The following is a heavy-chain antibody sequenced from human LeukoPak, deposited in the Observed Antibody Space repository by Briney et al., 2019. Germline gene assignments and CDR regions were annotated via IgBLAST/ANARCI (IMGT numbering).Heavy chain of an antibody. D-gene: IGHD1-1*01. J-gene: IGHJ5*02. V-gene: IGHV3-33*01. Sequence: PGESLRLSCAASGFTFSNHGMHWVRQAPGKGLEWVALVWYDGSNKEYAESVKGRFTISRDNSKNTLYLQMNSLRDEDTAVYYCARDQGTSTTAPKRKGRFDPWGQGTLVTVSS. CDR1: GFTFSNHG. CDR2: VWYDGSNK. CDR3: ARDQGTSTTAPKRKGRFDP.